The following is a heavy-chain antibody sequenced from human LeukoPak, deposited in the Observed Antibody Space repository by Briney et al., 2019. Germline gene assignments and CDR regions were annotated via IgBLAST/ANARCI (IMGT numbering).Heavy chain of an antibody. CDR3: ARRLTQYDCFDP. CDR1: GDSVSSNSVT. CDR2: TYYRSTWYN. J-gene: IGHJ5*02. V-gene: IGHV6-1*01. D-gene: IGHD2-2*01. Sequence: SQTLSLTCAISGDSVSSNSVTWNWIRQSPPRGIEWPGRTYYRSTWYNDYAVSVRGRITVNPDTSKNQFSLHLNSVTPEDTAVYYCARRLTQYDCFDPWGQGILVTVSS.